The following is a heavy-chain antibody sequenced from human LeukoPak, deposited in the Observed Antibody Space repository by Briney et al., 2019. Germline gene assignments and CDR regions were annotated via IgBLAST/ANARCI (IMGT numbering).Heavy chain of an antibody. CDR2: IIPIFGTA. CDR1: GGTFSSYA. J-gene: IGHJ6*02. D-gene: IGHD6-6*01. V-gene: IGHV1-69*13. CDR3: ARVSQGSSYYYYYGMDV. Sequence: GASVKVSCKASGGTFSSYAISWVRQAPGQGLEWMGGIIPIFGTANYAQEFQGRVTITADESTSTAYMELSSLRSEDTAVYYCARVSQGSSYYYYYGMDVWGQGTTVTVSS.